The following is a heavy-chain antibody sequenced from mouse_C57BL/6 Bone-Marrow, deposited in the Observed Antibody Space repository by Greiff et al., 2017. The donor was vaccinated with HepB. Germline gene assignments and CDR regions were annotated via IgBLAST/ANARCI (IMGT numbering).Heavy chain of an antibody. Sequence: VQRVESGPELVKPGASVKISCKASGYAFSSSWMNWVKQRPGKGLEWIGRIYPGDGDTNYNGKFKGKATLTADKSSSTAYMQLSSLTSEDSAVYFCARGPEYYGYDAAMDYWGQGTSVTVSS. D-gene: IGHD2-2*01. CDR2: IYPGDGDT. V-gene: IGHV1-82*01. CDR1: GYAFSSSW. J-gene: IGHJ4*01. CDR3: ARGPEYYGYDAAMDY.